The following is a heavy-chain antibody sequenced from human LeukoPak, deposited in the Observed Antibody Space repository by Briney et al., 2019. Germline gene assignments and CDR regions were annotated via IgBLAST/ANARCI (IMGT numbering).Heavy chain of an antibody. J-gene: IGHJ6*03. CDR1: GGSISSTSYC. D-gene: IGHD3-10*01. Sequence: SETLSLTCTVSGGSISSTSYCWGWIRQPPGKGLEWIGSIYYSWDTYYNPSLKSRVTISVDTSKNQFSLKLSSVTAADTAVYYCARGLGSGSYYNRNYYYYYMDVWGKGTTVTISS. CDR3: ARGLGSGSYYNRNYYYYYMDV. V-gene: IGHV4-39*01. CDR2: IYYSWDT.